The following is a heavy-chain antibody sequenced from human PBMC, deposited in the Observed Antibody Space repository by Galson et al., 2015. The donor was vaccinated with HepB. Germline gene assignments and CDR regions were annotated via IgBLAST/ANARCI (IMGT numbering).Heavy chain of an antibody. CDR1: GGTFSSYT. Sequence: SVKVSCKASGGTFSSYTISWVRQAPGQGLEWMGRIIPILGIANYAQKFQGRVTITAGKSTSTAYMELSSLRSEDTAVYYCARAQGYSSGWYLSYWGQGTLVTVSS. D-gene: IGHD6-19*01. CDR2: IIPILGIA. CDR3: ARAQGYSSGWYLSY. J-gene: IGHJ4*02. V-gene: IGHV1-69*02.